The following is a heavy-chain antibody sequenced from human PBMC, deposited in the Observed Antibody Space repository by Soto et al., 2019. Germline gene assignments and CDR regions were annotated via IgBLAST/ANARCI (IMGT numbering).Heavy chain of an antibody. CDR3: ARDYYGSPKRLSYGMDV. CDR2: ISAYNGNT. CDR1: DYTFARYC. D-gene: IGHD3-10*01. Sequence: GASVKVSCKASDYTFARYCISWVRQAPGQGLEWMGWISAYNGNTNYAQKFQGRVTMTTDTSTSTAYMDLRSLRSDDTAIYYCARDYYGSPKRLSYGMDVWGQGTTVTVSS. V-gene: IGHV1-18*04. J-gene: IGHJ6*02.